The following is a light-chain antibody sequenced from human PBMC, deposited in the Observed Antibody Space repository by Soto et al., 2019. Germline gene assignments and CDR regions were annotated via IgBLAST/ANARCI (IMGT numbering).Light chain of an antibody. CDR3: RSYTRSTTLV. V-gene: IGLV2-18*02. CDR1: SNDIGSFNR. J-gene: IGLJ1*01. CDR2: EVS. Sequence: QSALTQPPSVSGSPGQSVTISCTGTSNDIGSFNRVSWYQQPPGTAPKLMIYEVSYRPSGVPDRFSGSKSGNTASLTISGLQAEDEADYYCRSYTRSTTLVFGTGTKLTVL.